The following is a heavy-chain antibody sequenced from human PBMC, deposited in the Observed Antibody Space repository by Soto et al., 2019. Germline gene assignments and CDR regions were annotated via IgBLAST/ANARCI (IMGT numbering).Heavy chain of an antibody. Sequence: GGSLRLSCAASGFTVSSNYMSWVRQAPGKGLEWVSVIYSGGSTYYADSVKGRFTISRDNSKNKLYLQMNSLRAEDTAVYYCASVRFGELFDYWGQGTLVTVSS. CDR1: GFTVSSNY. CDR2: IYSGGST. J-gene: IGHJ4*02. CDR3: ASVRFGELFDY. V-gene: IGHV3-53*01. D-gene: IGHD3-10*01.